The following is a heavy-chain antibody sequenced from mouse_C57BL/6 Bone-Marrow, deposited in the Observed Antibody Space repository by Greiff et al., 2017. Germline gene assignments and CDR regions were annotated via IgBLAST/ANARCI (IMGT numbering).Heavy chain of an antibody. J-gene: IGHJ4*01. CDR3: ALTVVRGTYYAMDY. V-gene: IGHV8-8*01. CDR2: IWWDDDK. D-gene: IGHD1-1*01. Sequence: QVTLQESGPGLLQPSQTLSLTCSFSGFSLSTFGMGVGWIRPPSGKGLEWLAHIWWDDDKYYNPALKSRLTISKDTSKNQVFLKIANVDTADTATYYCALTVVRGTYYAMDYWGQGTSVTVSS. CDR1: GFSLSTFGMG.